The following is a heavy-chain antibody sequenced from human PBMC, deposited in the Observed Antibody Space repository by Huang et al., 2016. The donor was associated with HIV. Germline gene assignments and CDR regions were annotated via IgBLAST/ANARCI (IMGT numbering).Heavy chain of an antibody. D-gene: IGHD2-15*01. V-gene: IGHV5-51*03. CDR1: GYPFATYW. CDR2: LYPGDSDT. J-gene: IGHJ4*02. CDR3: ARRNKALSDTRADHFDY. Sequence: EVQLVQSGAEVKKPGESLKISCKGSGYPFATYWIAWVRQMPGKGLEGMGTLYPGDSDTRYSPSVQGQVTISVDKSISTAYLHWSSLRASDTAIYYCARRNKALSDTRADHFDYWGQGTLVTVSS.